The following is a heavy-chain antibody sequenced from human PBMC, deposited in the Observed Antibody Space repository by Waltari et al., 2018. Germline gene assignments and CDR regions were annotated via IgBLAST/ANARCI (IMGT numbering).Heavy chain of an antibody. Sequence: QVQLQESGPGLVKPSETLSLTCGVSGYSLSSDYYWGWLRHPPGKGLEWIGNVYHSGSAYYNPSLKSRLTISADTSKNQFSLKLTSVTAADTAVYYCTRAIGDSGWPRYFDHWGQGTLVTVSS. CDR1: GYSLSSDYY. J-gene: IGHJ4*02. V-gene: IGHV4-38-2*01. CDR2: VYHSGSA. D-gene: IGHD6-19*01. CDR3: TRAIGDSGWPRYFDH.